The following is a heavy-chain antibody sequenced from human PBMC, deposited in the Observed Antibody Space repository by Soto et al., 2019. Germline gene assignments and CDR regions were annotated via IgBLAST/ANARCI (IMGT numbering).Heavy chain of an antibody. J-gene: IGHJ4*02. Sequence: QVQWVQSGPEVKKPGASVRVSCMTSGYAFTSYGVNWVRQVPGQGLEWMGWIAPHSGRTTYLPKFQGRVTITADPSTNTAYKELTSLSSDDTGIYFCARAATGSYHSAYWGQGTVVTVSA. V-gene: IGHV1-18*04. CDR1: GYAFTSYG. CDR3: ARAATGSYHSAY. CDR2: IAPHSGRT. D-gene: IGHD3-10*01.